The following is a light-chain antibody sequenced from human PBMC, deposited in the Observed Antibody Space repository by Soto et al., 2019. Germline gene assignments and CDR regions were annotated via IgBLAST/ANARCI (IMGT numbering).Light chain of an antibody. V-gene: IGKV3-15*01. CDR3: QQYNNWPWT. Sequence: EIGMTQSPATLSVSPGERATLSCRASQSVSSNLAWYQQKPGQAPRLLIYGAFTRATGIPARFSGSGSGTEFTLTISSLQSEDFAVYCCQQYNNWPWTFGQGTKVDIK. CDR1: QSVSSN. CDR2: GAF. J-gene: IGKJ1*01.